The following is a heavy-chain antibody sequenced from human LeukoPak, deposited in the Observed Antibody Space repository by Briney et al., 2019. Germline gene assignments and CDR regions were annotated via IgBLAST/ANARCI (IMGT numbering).Heavy chain of an antibody. Sequence: SETLSLTCTVSGGSISSYYWSWLRQPPGKGLEWIGYIYYSGSTNYNPSLKSRVTISVDTSKNQFSLKLSSVTAADTAVYYCAQTSSWGWFDPWGQGTLVTVSS. CDR2: IYYSGST. V-gene: IGHV4-59*01. J-gene: IGHJ5*02. CDR3: AQTSSWGWFDP. D-gene: IGHD7-27*01. CDR1: GGSISSYY.